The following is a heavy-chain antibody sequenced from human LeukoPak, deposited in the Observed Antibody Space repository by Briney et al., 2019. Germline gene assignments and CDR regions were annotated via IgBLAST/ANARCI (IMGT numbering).Heavy chain of an antibody. Sequence: ASVKVSCKASGYTFTSYYMHWVRQAPGQGLEWMGIINPSGGSTSYAQKFQGRVTMTRDMSTSTVYMELSSLRSEDTAVYYCARGENAAAGYYYYYYMDVWGKGTTVTVSS. V-gene: IGHV1-46*01. D-gene: IGHD6-13*01. CDR3: ARGENAAAGYYYYYYMDV. CDR2: INPSGGST. J-gene: IGHJ6*03. CDR1: GYTFTSYY.